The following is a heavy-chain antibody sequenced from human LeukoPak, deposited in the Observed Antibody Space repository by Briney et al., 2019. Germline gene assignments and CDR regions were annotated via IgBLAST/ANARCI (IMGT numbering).Heavy chain of an antibody. Sequence: GGSLRLSCVASGFIFTDYWMHWVRQGPGKELVWVARISGDGRGTTYADSVKGRFTISRDNAKSTAFLQMNSLRAEDTAVYYCASGITMIVVRDWGQGTLVTVSS. J-gene: IGHJ4*02. CDR1: GFIFTDYW. CDR3: ASGITMIVVRD. D-gene: IGHD3-22*01. V-gene: IGHV3-74*01. CDR2: ISGDGRGT.